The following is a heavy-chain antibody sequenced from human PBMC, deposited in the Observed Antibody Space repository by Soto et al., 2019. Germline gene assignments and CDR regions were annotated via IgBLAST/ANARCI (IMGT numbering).Heavy chain of an antibody. J-gene: IGHJ4*02. V-gene: IGHV1-3*01. Sequence: QVQFVQSGAEVKKPGPSVKVSCKTPGYTFPRYNIHWVRQAPGQRLEWMGWINVGNGNTRYSQKFQGRLTLARDTPGNTAYLELNSLISEDTAVYCCATPQDYDCCLDSWGQGTLVTVSS. CDR1: GYTFPRYN. D-gene: IGHD2-21*01. CDR2: INVGNGNT. CDR3: ATPQDYDCCLDS.